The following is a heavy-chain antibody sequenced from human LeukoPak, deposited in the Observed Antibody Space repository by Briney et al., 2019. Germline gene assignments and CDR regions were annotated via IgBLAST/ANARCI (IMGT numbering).Heavy chain of an antibody. D-gene: IGHD3-3*01. CDR1: GGSISSYS. J-gene: IGHJ5*02. V-gene: IGHV4-59*08. CDR2: IYYSGST. Sequence: SETLSVTCSDSGGSISSYSWSRIRQPPGKGLEWIGYIYYSGSTNYNPSLKSRVSIASHTSKNQPSLKLSSVTAADTAMYYCARLVFGVGNRSFVPWGQGGLFTVSS. CDR3: ARLVFGVGNRSFVP.